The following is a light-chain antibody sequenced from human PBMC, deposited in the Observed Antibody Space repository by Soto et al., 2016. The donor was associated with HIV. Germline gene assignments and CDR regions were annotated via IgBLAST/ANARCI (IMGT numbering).Light chain of an antibody. J-gene: IGKJ1*01. CDR3: QQYNSYSWT. Sequence: DIQMTQSPSTLSASVGDRVTITCRASQSISSWLAWYQQKPGKAPKLLIYKASSLESGVPSRFSGSGSGTEFTVTISSLQPDDFATYYCQQYNSYSWTFGQGPRWNSN. CDR1: QSISSW. V-gene: IGKV1-5*03. CDR2: KAS.